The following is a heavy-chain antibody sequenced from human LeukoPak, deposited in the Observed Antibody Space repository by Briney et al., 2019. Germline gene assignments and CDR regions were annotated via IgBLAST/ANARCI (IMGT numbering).Heavy chain of an antibody. J-gene: IGHJ4*02. Sequence: SETLSLTCTVSGGSISSCYWSWIRQPPGKGLEWIGYIYYSGSTNYNPSLKSRGTISVDTSKNQFSLKLSSVTAADTAGYYCARVGGMVRGVIITYYFDYWGQGTLVTVS. CDR3: ARVGGMVRGVIITYYFDY. D-gene: IGHD3-10*01. V-gene: IGHV4-59*08. CDR1: GGSISSCY. CDR2: IYYSGST.